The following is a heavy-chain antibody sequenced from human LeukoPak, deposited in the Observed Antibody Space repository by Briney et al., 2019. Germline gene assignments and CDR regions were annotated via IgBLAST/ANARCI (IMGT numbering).Heavy chain of an antibody. V-gene: IGHV3-48*01. J-gene: IGHJ4*02. D-gene: IGHD3-22*01. CDR2: ITFSSSII. Sequence: GGSLRLSCAASGFTFSSYSMNWVRQAPGKGLEWVSYITFSSSIIYYADSVKGRFTISRDNAKNSLYLQMNSLRAEDTAVYYCARYEGYDSGYFDYWGQGTLVTVSS. CDR3: ARYEGYDSGYFDY. CDR1: GFTFSSYS.